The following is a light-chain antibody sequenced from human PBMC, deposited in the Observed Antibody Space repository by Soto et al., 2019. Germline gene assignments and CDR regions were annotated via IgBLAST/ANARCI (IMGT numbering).Light chain of an antibody. Sequence: EIVLTQSPASLSVSPRERLTLSCRASQSVGRNLAWYHQQPGQAPRLLIYDASSRATGVPARFSGSGSGTEFTLTISRLQSEDFAVYYCQQYSSGPPLTFGGGTKVDIK. CDR3: QQYSSGPPLT. CDR2: DAS. J-gene: IGKJ4*01. CDR1: QSVGRN. V-gene: IGKV3-15*01.